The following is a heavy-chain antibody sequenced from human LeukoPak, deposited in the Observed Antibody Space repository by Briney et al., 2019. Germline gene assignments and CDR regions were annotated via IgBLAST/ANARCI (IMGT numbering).Heavy chain of an antibody. J-gene: IGHJ4*02. CDR2: ISYDGSNK. CDR1: GFTFSSYG. CDR3: TSHPGIAAAVNDY. Sequence: PGGSLRLSCAASGFTFSSYGMHWVRQAPGKGLEWVAVISYDGSNKYYADSVKGRFTISRDNSKNTLYLQMNSLKTEDTAVYYCTSHPGIAAAVNDYWGQGTLVTVSS. V-gene: IGHV3-30*03. D-gene: IGHD6-13*01.